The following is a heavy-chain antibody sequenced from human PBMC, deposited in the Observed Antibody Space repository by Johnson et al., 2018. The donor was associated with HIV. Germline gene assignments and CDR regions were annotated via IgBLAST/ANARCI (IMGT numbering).Heavy chain of an antibody. J-gene: IGHJ3*02. D-gene: IGHD2-2*01. CDR2: ISDSGGWT. CDR1: GFTFSDYY. V-gene: IGHV3-11*06. CDR3: ARGYCTSSSHCDAFDI. Sequence: QVLLVESGGGVVQPGRSLRLSCAASGFTFSDYYMSWIRQAPGKGLEWVSSISDSGGWTYYADSVKGRLTISRDNSKNTLYLQMNSLRAEDTAVYFCARGYCTSSSHCDAFDIWGQGTMVTVSS.